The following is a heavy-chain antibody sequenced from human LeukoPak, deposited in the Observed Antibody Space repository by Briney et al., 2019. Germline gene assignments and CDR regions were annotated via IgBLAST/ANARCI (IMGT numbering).Heavy chain of an antibody. J-gene: IGHJ4*02. CDR2: ISAYNGNT. D-gene: IGHD5-24*01. CDR3: ARGFTDGWHFDY. V-gene: IGHV1-18*01. CDR1: GYTFTSYG. Sequence: GASVKVSCKASGYTFTSYGISWVRQAPGQGLEWMGWISAYNGNTNYAQKFQGRVTITRNTSISTAYMELSSLRSEDTAVYYCARGFTDGWHFDYWGQGTLVTVSS.